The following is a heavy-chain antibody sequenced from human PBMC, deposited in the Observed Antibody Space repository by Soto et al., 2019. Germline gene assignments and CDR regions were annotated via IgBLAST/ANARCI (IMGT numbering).Heavy chain of an antibody. Sequence: EVQLLESGGGLVQPGGSLRLSCAASGFTFSSYAMSWVRQAPGKGLEWVSAVSGSGGSTYYADSVKGRFTISRDNSKNTLYLQMNSLRAEDTAVYYCAKARRQQLVPFDYWGQGTLVTVSS. V-gene: IGHV3-23*01. CDR1: GFTFSSYA. D-gene: IGHD6-13*01. CDR3: AKARRQQLVPFDY. J-gene: IGHJ4*02. CDR2: VSGSGGST.